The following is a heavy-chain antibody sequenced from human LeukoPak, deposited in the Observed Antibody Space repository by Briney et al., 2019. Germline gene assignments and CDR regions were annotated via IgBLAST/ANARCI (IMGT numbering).Heavy chain of an antibody. Sequence: GGSLRLSCAASGFAFSRSGMHWVRQAPGKGLEWVALISYDGSNKYFADSVKGRFTISRDNSKNTLYLQMHSLRAEDTAVYYCAKDNVAAAGRYFDYWGQGTLVTVSS. CDR2: ISYDGSNK. CDR3: AKDNVAAAGRYFDY. CDR1: GFAFSRSG. D-gene: IGHD6-13*01. J-gene: IGHJ4*02. V-gene: IGHV3-30*18.